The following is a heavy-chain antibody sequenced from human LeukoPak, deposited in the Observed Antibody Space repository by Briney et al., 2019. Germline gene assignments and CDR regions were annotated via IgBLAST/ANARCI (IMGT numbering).Heavy chain of an antibody. CDR3: ARGEPGGAFDI. Sequence: SVKVSCKASGGTFSSYAISWVRQAPGQGLEWMGRIIPILGIANYAQKFQGRVTITADKSTSTAYMELSSLRSEDTAVYYCARGEPGGAFDIWGQGTMVTVSS. V-gene: IGHV1-69*04. D-gene: IGHD6-25*01. J-gene: IGHJ3*02. CDR2: IIPILGIA. CDR1: GGTFSSYA.